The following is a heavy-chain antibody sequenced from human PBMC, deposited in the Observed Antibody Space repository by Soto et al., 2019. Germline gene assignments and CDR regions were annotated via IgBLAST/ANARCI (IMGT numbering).Heavy chain of an antibody. V-gene: IGHV5-10-1*01. J-gene: IGHJ6*02. CDR3: ASNLETPNYYYYGMDV. D-gene: IGHD1-1*01. CDR1: GYSFTSYW. Sequence: RESLKISCKGSGYSFTSYWISWVRQMPGKGLEWMGRIDPSDSYTNYSPSFQGHVTISADKSISTAYLQWSSLKASDTAMYYCASNLETPNYYYYGMDVWGQGTTVTVSS. CDR2: IDPSDSYT.